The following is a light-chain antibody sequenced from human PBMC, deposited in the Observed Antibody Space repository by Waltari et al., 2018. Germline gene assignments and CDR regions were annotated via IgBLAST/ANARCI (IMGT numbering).Light chain of an antibody. Sequence: DIVMTQSPDSLAVSLGERVTINCRSSQNLLYNSDNKNYLAWFQQKPGQPPKLRIYWASTRGAGVPDRCSGSTSGTSASLAITGLQAEDEADYYCQSYDKSLSAWVFGGGT. CDR2: WAS. CDR1: QNLLYNSDNKNY. CDR3: QSYDKSLSAWV. V-gene: IGKV4-1*01. J-gene: IGKJ4*02.